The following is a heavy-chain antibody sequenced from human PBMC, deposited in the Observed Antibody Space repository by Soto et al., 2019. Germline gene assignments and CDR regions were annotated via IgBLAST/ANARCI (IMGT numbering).Heavy chain of an antibody. CDR1: GFTFSSYA. CDR3: ALKYYDILTGDYTWYYFDY. J-gene: IGHJ4*01. Sequence: EVQLLESGGGLVQPGGSLRLSCAASGFTFSSYAISWVSQAPWKGLEWVSAISGSGGSTYYADSVKGRFTISRDNSKNTLYLQLNSLLAEDTAVYYCALKYYDILTGDYTWYYFDYWGHGTLETFSS. D-gene: IGHD3-9*01. CDR2: ISGSGGST. V-gene: IGHV3-23*01.